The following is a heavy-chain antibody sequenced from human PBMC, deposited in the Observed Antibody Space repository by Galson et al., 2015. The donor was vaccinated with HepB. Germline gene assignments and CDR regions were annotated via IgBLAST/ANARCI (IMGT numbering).Heavy chain of an antibody. CDR2: IKKDGSEK. V-gene: IGHV3-7*03. Sequence: SLRLSCAAAGFTFSRYWMTWVRQAPGKGLEWVANIKKDGSEKYYVDSVEGRFTFSRDNAKNSLYLQMHSLRAEDTAVYYCARHTSQYFDFWGRGTLVTVSS. CDR3: ARHTSQYFDF. CDR1: GFTFSRYW. J-gene: IGHJ2*01.